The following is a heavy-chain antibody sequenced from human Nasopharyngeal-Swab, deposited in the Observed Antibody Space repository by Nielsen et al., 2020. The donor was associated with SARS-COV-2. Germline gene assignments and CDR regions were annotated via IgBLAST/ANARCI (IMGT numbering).Heavy chain of an antibody. Sequence: SVKVSCKASGGTFSSYAISWVRQAPGQGLEWMGGIIPIFGTANYAQKFQGRVTITADKSTSTAYMELSSLRSEDTAVYYCACHMGGYSGYVGDDYWGQGTLVTVSS. D-gene: IGHD5-12*01. CDR3: ACHMGGYSGYVGDDY. V-gene: IGHV1-69*06. CDR1: GGTFSSYA. CDR2: IIPIFGTA. J-gene: IGHJ4*02.